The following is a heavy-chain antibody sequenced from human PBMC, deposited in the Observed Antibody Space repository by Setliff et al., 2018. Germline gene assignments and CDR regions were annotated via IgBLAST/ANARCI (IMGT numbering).Heavy chain of an antibody. CDR2: IYYSGTT. V-gene: IGHV4-39*01. D-gene: IGHD3-10*01. J-gene: IGHJ3*02. Sequence: SSETLSLTCTVSDDSFTSSYWGWIRQPPGKGLEWIGSIYYSGTTYYNPSLKSRVTISVDTSKNQFSLKLSSVTAADTAVYYCARRGYYYGWGDSNAFDIWGQGTMVTVSS. CDR3: ARRGYYYGWGDSNAFDI. CDR1: DDSFTSSY.